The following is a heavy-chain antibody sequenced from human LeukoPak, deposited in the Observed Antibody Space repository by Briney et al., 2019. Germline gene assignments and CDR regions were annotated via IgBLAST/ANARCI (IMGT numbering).Heavy chain of an antibody. Sequence: PSETLSLTCAVSGSSIRSGYYWGWIRQPPGKGLEWIGSISDSGSTYHNQALKGRAIVSIDTSKNQFSLRVSSVTAADAAVYYCATDYMGYMDVWGKGTTVTVSS. CDR2: ISDSGST. CDR3: ATDYMGYMDV. V-gene: IGHV4-38-2*01. J-gene: IGHJ6*03. D-gene: IGHD4-11*01. CDR1: GSSIRSGYY.